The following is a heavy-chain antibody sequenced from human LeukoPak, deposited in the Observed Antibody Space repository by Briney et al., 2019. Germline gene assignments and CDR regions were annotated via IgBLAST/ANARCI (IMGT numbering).Heavy chain of an antibody. CDR3: ARDGPAQMVDFDY. CDR2: IQPNNGAT. CDR1: GYTFTGSGWY. Sequence: ASVKVSRKASGYTFTGSGWYLYWLRQAPGQGRECVGWIQPNNGATGYAQKFQGRVAMTTDTSISTAYMGLSRLRPDDTAMYYCARDGPAQMVDFDYWGQGTLVTVSS. D-gene: IGHD3-10*01. J-gene: IGHJ4*02. V-gene: IGHV1-2*02.